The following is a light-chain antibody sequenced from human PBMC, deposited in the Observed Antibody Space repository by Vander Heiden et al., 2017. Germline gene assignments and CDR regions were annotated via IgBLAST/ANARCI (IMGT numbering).Light chain of an antibody. CDR2: KTS. CDR3: QQYHARWT. CDR1: QIINPW. Sequence: DIQMTQSPSTLSASVGDRVTITCRASQIINPWLAWYQQKPGKGPKLLIYKTSFLESGVPSRFSGSGSGAEFTLTISSLQPDDSATYYCQQYHARWTFGQGTKVEIK. J-gene: IGKJ1*01. V-gene: IGKV1-5*03.